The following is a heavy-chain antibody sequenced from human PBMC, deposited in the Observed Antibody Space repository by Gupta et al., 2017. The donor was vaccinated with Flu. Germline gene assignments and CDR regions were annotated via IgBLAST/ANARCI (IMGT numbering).Heavy chain of an antibody. J-gene: IGHJ4*02. CDR3: ARDLARGGDS. Sequence: QVQLVQSGGEVEKPGGSGTISCKTSGYSFTTHHIHWVRRAPGQGLEWMGVIDPSNGGTNYAQKLQGRLTMTRDTSTRTIFMELTSLKSEDTALYYCARDLARGGDSWGQGTLVTVSS. CDR1: GYSFTTHH. V-gene: IGHV1-46*04. D-gene: IGHD3-10*01. CDR2: IDPSNGGT.